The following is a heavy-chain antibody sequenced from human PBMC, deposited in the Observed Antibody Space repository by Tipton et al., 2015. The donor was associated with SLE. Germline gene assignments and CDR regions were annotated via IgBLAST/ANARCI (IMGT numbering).Heavy chain of an antibody. CDR1: GYSISSGYY. V-gene: IGHV4-38-2*01. CDR3: AVGSSSGYFDY. CDR2: IYHSGRT. D-gene: IGHD6-13*01. J-gene: IGHJ4*02. Sequence: TLSLTCDVSGYSISSGYYWGWIRQPPERGLECIGSIYHSGRTYYNPSLKSRVTISVDTSKNRFSLHLSSVTAADTAVYYCAVGSSSGYFDYWGQGTLVTVSS.